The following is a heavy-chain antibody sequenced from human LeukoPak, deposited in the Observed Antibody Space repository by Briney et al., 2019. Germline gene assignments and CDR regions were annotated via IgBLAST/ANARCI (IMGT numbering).Heavy chain of an antibody. Sequence: GASVKVSCKASGYTFTGYYMHWVRQAPGQGLEWMGWINPNSGGTNYAQKFQGRVTMTRDTSISTAYMELSRLRSDDTAVYYCARDAAAGTVSYFDYWGQGTLATVSS. V-gene: IGHV1-2*02. CDR2: INPNSGGT. J-gene: IGHJ4*02. CDR3: ARDAAAGTVSYFDY. CDR1: GYTFTGYY. D-gene: IGHD6-13*01.